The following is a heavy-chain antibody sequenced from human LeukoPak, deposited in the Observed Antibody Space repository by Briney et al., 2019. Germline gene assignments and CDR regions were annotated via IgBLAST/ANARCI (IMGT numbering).Heavy chain of an antibody. CDR1: GFTFSSYA. V-gene: IGHV3-48*04. CDR3: ARDPGAEWEHFDY. Sequence: PGGSLRLSCAASGFTFSSYAMSWVRQAPEKGLEWVSYISSSSSTIYYADSVKGRFTISRDNAKNSLYLQMNSLGAEDTAVYYCARDPGAEWEHFDYWGQGTLVTVSS. J-gene: IGHJ4*02. CDR2: ISSSSSTI. D-gene: IGHD1-26*01.